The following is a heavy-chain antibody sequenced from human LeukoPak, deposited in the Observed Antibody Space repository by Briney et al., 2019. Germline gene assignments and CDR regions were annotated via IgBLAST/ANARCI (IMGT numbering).Heavy chain of an antibody. CDR3: ARGYCSSTSCYNDDYYYYMDV. J-gene: IGHJ6*03. V-gene: IGHV3-74*01. CDR2: INSDGSST. Sequence: GGSLRLSCAASGFTFSSYWMHWVRQAPGKGLVGVSRINSDGSSTIYADSVKGRFTISRDNAKNTLYLQMNSLRAEDTAVYYCARGYCSSTSCYNDDYYYYMDVWGKGTTVTVSS. D-gene: IGHD2-2*02. CDR1: GFTFSSYW.